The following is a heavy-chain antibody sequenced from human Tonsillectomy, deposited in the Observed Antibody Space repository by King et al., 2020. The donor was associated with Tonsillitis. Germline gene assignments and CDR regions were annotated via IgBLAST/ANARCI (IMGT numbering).Heavy chain of an antibody. D-gene: IGHD3-22*01. CDR2: IYSVGST. CDR1: GFTVSCNY. J-gene: IGHJ3*02. V-gene: IGHV3-66*04. CDR3: ARRSNYYDSSGYPSSFDI. Sequence: QLVESGGGLVQPGGALRRSCASSGFTVSCNYMSWVRQAPGKGLEWVSCIYSVGSTYYADAVKGRFTISRDNSKNTLYLQMNSLRAEDTAVYYCARRSNYYDSSGYPSSFDIWGQGTMVTVSS.